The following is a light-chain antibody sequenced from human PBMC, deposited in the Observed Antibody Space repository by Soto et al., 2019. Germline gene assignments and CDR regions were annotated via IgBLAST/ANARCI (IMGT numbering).Light chain of an antibody. CDR3: GSWDSSLSAYV. V-gene: IGLV1-51*01. CDR2: DDN. CDR1: SSNIGGNS. Sequence: QSVLTQPPSVSAAPGQKVTISCSGGSSNIGGNSVSWYQQLPGTAPKLLIYDDNKQPSGIPDRFSGSKSGTSATLGITGFQTGDEADYYCGSWDSSLSAYVFGTGTKVTVL. J-gene: IGLJ1*01.